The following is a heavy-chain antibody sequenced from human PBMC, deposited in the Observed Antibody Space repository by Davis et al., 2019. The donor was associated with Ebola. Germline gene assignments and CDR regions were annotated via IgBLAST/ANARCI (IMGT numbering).Heavy chain of an antibody. CDR3: ARVEGDGISFDSWYFDL. CDR1: GGSISSDVYY. Sequence: MPSETLSLTCTVSGGSISSDVYYWNWVRQPPGKGLEWIGYIYYSGSTYYNPSLKSRVSISVDTSNNQFSLKLSSVSAADTAVYYCARVEGDGISFDSWYFDLWGRGTLVTVSS. D-gene: IGHD3-16*02. CDR2: IYYSGST. V-gene: IGHV4-30-4*01. J-gene: IGHJ2*01.